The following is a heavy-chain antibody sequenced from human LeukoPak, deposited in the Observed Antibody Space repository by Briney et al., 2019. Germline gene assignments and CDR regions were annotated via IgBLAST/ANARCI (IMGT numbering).Heavy chain of an antibody. Sequence: PGGSLRLSCAASRFTFSNYAMSWVRQAPGKGLEWVSTISGSRGSTYYADSVKGRFTISGDNSKNTLYLQMNSLRAEDTAVYYCAKNHYYGVLGLFQNWGQGTLVTVSS. CDR2: ISGSRGST. CDR3: AKNHYYGVLGLFQN. V-gene: IGHV3-23*01. J-gene: IGHJ1*01. CDR1: RFTFSNYA. D-gene: IGHD3-10*01.